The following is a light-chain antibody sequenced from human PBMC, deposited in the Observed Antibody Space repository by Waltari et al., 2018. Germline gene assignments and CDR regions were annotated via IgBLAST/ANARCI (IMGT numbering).Light chain of an antibody. CDR1: QSVTTL. CDR3: QQRSSWGFT. J-gene: IGKJ3*01. Sequence: EIVLTQSPATVSFSPWESATLSCRASQSVTTLLAWYQQRPDQAPRLPNYDASNRATGIPARFSGSGFGTGFTLTISNLDPEDSAIYYCQQRSSWGFTFGPGTKVEIK. V-gene: IGKV3-11*01. CDR2: DAS.